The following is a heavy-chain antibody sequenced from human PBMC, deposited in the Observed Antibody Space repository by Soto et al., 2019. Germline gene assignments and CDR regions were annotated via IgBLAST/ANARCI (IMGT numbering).Heavy chain of an antibody. CDR2: IIPIFGTA. V-gene: IGHV1-69*13. Sequence: SVKVSCKASGGTFSSYAISWVRQAPGQGLEWMGGIIPIFGTANYAQKFQGRVTITADESTSTAYMELSSLRSEDTAVHYCARVRIQLWLVAPNFDYWGQGTLVTVSS. J-gene: IGHJ4*02. CDR3: ARVRIQLWLVAPNFDY. CDR1: GGTFSSYA. D-gene: IGHD5-18*01.